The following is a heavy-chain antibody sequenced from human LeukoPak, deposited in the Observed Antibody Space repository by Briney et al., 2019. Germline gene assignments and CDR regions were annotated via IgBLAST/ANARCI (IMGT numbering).Heavy chain of an antibody. V-gene: IGHV3-15*01. D-gene: IGHD3-3*01. CDR3: TTENPSGYYYGMDV. J-gene: IGHJ6*04. CDR1: GFTFSNAW. Sequence: PGGSLRLSCAASGFTFSNAWMSWVRQAPGKGLEWVGCIKSKTDGGTTDYAAPVKGRFTISRDDSKNTLYLQMNSLKTEDTAVYYCTTENPSGYYYGMDVWGKGTTVTVSS. CDR2: IKSKTDGGTT.